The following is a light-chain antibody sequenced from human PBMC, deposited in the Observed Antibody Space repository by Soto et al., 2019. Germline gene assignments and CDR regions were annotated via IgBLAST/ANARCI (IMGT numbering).Light chain of an antibody. CDR1: SSDVGGYNH. CDR3: SSYTSSSTVV. CDR2: EVS. J-gene: IGLJ2*01. Sequence: QSALTQPASLSGSPGQSITISCTGTSSDVGGYNHVSWYQQYPGKAPKLLIYEVSNRPSGVSYRFSGSKSGNTASLTISGLQAEDEADYYCSSYTSSSTVVFGGGTKLTVL. V-gene: IGLV2-14*01.